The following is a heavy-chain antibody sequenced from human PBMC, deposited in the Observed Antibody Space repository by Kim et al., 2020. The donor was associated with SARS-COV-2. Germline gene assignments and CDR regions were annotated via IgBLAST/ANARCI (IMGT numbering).Heavy chain of an antibody. Sequence: GGSLRLSCAASGFTFSSYWMHWVRQAPGKGLVWVSRINTDESSITYTDSVKGRFTISRDNAKNTLYLQMNSLRAEDTALYFCARGRYCANGVCSSFDYWGQAPLVTVSS. D-gene: IGHD2-8*01. CDR1: GFTFSSYW. V-gene: IGHV3-74*01. CDR2: INTDESSI. CDR3: ARGRYCANGVCSSFDY. J-gene: IGHJ4*02.